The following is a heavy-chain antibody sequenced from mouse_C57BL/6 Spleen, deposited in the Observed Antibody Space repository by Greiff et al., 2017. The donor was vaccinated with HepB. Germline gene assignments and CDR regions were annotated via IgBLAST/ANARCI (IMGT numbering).Heavy chain of an antibody. J-gene: IGHJ2*01. CDR3: ARRYDYNYFDY. V-gene: IGHV7-3*01. CDR1: GFTFTDYY. D-gene: IGHD2-4*01. CDR2: IRNKANGYTT. Sequence: EVKVVESGGGLVQPGGSLSLSCAASGFTFTDYYMSWVRQPPGKALEWLGFIRNKANGYTTEYSASVKGRFTISRDNSQSILYLQMNALRAEDSATYYCARRYDYNYFDYWGQGTTLTVSS.